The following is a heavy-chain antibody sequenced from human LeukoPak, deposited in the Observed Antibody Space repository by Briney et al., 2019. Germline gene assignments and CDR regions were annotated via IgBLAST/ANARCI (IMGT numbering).Heavy chain of an antibody. CDR3: ATHGVGSSWFGFDS. V-gene: IGHV5-51*01. D-gene: IGHD6-13*01. CDR1: GYSFSTYW. Sequence: GESLKISCKGYGYSFSTYWIGWVRQMPGKGLEWMGIMYPSDSDTRYSPSFQDQVTISADKSISTAYLHWSSLNASDSAMYYCATHGVGSSWFGFDSWGQGTLVTVSS. CDR2: MYPSDSDT. J-gene: IGHJ4*02.